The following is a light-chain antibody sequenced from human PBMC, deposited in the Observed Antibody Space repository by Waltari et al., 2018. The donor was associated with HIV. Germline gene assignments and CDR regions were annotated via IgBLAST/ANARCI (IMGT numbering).Light chain of an antibody. V-gene: IGLV2-8*01. CDR1: NSDIVNSEY. CDR2: EVN. Sequence: QSALTQPPSASGSPGQSVTISCSGTNSDIVNSEYVAWYQQHPGKPPKLIISEVNKRPSGLPNRFSVSKSGSRASLTVSVLQAEDAADYYCSSSAGTNDFFVLFGGGTKLTVL. J-gene: IGLJ2*01. CDR3: SSSAGTNDFFVL.